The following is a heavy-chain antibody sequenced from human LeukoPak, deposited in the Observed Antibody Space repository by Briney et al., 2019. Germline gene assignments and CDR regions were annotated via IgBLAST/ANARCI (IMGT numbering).Heavy chain of an antibody. CDR2: ISSSSSTI. J-gene: IGHJ4*02. D-gene: IGHD3-10*01. V-gene: IGHV3-48*02. CDR3: ARDLARFGELSYPDY. CDR1: GFTFSSYS. Sequence: GESLKISCAASGFTFSSYSMNWVRQAPGKGLEWVSYISSSSSTIYYADSVKGRFTISRDNAKNSLYLQMNSLRDEDTAVYYCARDLARFGELSYPDYWGQGTLVTVSS.